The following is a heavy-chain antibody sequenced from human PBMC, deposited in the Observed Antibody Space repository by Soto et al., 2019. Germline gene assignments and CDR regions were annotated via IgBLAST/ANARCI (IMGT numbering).Heavy chain of an antibody. CDR2: FDPEDGET. V-gene: IGHV1-24*01. J-gene: IGHJ4*02. CDR3: ATEPLSEVPAAIFDY. Sequence: GASVKVSCKVSGYTLTELSMHWVRQAPGKGLEWMGGFDPEDGETIYAQKFQGRVTVTEDTSTDTAYMELSSLRSEDTAVYYCATEPLSEVPAAIFDYWGQGTLVTVSS. D-gene: IGHD2-2*02. CDR1: GYTLTELS.